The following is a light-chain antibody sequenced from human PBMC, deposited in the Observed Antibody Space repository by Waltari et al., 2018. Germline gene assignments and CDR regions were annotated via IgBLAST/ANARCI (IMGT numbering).Light chain of an antibody. CDR2: DVH. J-gene: IGLJ3*02. Sequence: QSALTQPASVSGSPGQSITISCTGTSSDIGAYNAVSWYQQHPGKAPNVVIYDVHNRPSGVSKRVSGSMSGNTASLTISGLQTEDEADYYCSSKTTRDTRLFGGGTKLTVL. CDR3: SSKTTRDTRL. V-gene: IGLV2-14*03. CDR1: SSDIGAYNA.